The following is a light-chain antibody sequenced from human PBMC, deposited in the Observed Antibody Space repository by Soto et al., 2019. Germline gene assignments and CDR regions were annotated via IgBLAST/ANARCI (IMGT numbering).Light chain of an antibody. CDR3: QQSYSSLSIS. Sequence: DIQMTQSPSSLSASVGGRVTISCRASQNIGSYLNWYHQKPGRAPKLLIYAASNLQGGVPSRCSGSGSRTDFTLTILSLQPEDFATYYCQQSYSSLSISFGQGTRLEIK. V-gene: IGKV1-39*01. CDR2: AAS. J-gene: IGKJ5*01. CDR1: QNIGSY.